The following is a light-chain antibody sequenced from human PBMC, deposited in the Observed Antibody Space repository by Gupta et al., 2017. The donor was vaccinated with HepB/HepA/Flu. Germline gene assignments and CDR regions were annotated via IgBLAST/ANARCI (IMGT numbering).Light chain of an antibody. J-gene: IGKJ4*01. Sequence: DIQMTQSPSSLSASVGDKVTITCRASQSISNYLNWYQQKPGKAPELLIYAASSLESGVPSKFSGSGSGTDFTLTISRLQPEDFATYYCQQSYSTPLTFGRGTKVEIK. CDR1: QSISNY. CDR2: AAS. CDR3: QQSYSTPLT. V-gene: IGKV1-39*01.